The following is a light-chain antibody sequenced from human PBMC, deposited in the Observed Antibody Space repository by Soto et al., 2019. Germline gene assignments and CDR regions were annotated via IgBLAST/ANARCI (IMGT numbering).Light chain of an antibody. Sequence: EVVLTQSPATLSLSPGERANLSCRTSQSVSRTLAWYQQKSGQAPRLLIYDASNMATGTATRFSGSGCGTDFTLTISSLEPEDFAVYYFLQRYNWRRTFGHGTKVEIK. CDR1: QSVSRT. CDR3: LQRYNWRRT. J-gene: IGKJ1*01. CDR2: DAS. V-gene: IGKV3-11*01.